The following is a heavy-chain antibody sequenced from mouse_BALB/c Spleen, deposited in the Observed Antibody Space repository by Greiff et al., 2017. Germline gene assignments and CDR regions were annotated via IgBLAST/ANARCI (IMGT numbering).Heavy chain of an antibody. V-gene: IGHV5-9-3*01. CDR3: ARHWSPDRGGFDY. Sequence: EVKLVESGGGLVQPGGSRKLSCAASGFTFSSYAMSWVRQTPEKRLEWVATISSGGSYTYYPDSVKGRFTISRDNAKNTLYLQMSSLRSEDTAMYYFARHWSPDRGGFDYWGQGTTLTVSS. CDR2: ISSGGSYT. CDR1: GFTFSSYA. J-gene: IGHJ2*01.